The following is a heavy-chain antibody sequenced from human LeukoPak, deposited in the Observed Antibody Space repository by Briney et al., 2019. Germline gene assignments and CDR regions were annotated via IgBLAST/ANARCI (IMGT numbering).Heavy chain of an antibody. CDR1: GFTFSSYS. D-gene: IGHD3-10*01. V-gene: IGHV3-21*01. CDR2: ISSSSSYI. Sequence: GGSLRLSCAASGFTFSSYSMNWVRQAPGKGLEWVSSISSSSSYIYYADSVRGRFIISRDNAKNSLYLQMNSLRAEDTAVYYCARDAPQPGDYYYYMDVWGKGTTVTVSS. CDR3: ARDAPQPGDYYYYMDV. J-gene: IGHJ6*03.